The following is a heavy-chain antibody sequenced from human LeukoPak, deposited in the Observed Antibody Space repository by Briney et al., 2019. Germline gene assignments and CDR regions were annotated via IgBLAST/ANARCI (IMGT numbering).Heavy chain of an antibody. Sequence: SETLSLTCTVSGGSISSYYWSWIRQPAGKGLGWIGRIYTSGSTNYNPSLKSRVTMSVDTSKNQFSLKLSSVTAADTAVYYCARDKYYYDSSGSLRFDYWGQGTLVTVSS. CDR1: GGSISSYY. D-gene: IGHD3-22*01. J-gene: IGHJ4*02. CDR3: ARDKYYYDSSGSLRFDY. CDR2: IYTSGST. V-gene: IGHV4-4*07.